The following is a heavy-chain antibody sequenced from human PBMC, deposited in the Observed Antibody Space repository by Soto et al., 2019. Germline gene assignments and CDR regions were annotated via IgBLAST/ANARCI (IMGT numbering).Heavy chain of an antibody. CDR3: ARGVCIAAAGLPFDY. D-gene: IGHD6-13*01. CDR2: IYYSGST. CDR1: GGSISSYY. V-gene: IGHV4-59*01. J-gene: IGHJ4*02. Sequence: SETLSLTCTVSGGSISSYYWSWIRQPPGKGLEWIGYIYYSGSTNYNPSLKSRVTISVDTSKNQFSLKLSSVTAADTAVYYCARGVCIAAAGLPFDYWGQGTLVTVSS.